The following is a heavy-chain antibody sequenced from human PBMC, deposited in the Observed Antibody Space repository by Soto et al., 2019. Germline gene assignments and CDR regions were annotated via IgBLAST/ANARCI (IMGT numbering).Heavy chain of an antibody. CDR1: GGSIRSYC. D-gene: IGHD6-13*01. V-gene: IGHV4-59*08. CDR3: ARLILAAGIDY. CDR2: ICNSGTT. J-gene: IGHJ4*02. Sequence: SETLSLTCTVSGGSIRSYCWTWIRQPPGEGLEWIGCICNSGTTNYNPSLKSRVAISIDSQKSQFSLQLSSVTVADTAVYYCARLILAAGIDYWGQGTLVTVSS.